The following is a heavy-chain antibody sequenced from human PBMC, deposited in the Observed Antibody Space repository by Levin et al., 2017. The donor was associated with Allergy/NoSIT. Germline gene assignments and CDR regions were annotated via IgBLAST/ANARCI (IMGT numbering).Heavy chain of an antibody. Sequence: SETLSLTCTVSGGSVSSGSYYWSWIRQPPGTGLEWIGYIYYSGSTNYNPSLKSRVTISVDTSKNQFSLKLSSVTAADTAVYYCARDTVGPAAIPYYYYGMDVWGQGTTVTVSS. D-gene: IGHD2-2*01. CDR3: ARDTVGPAAIPYYYYGMDV. CDR2: IYYSGST. J-gene: IGHJ6*02. V-gene: IGHV4-61*01. CDR1: GGSVSSGSYY.